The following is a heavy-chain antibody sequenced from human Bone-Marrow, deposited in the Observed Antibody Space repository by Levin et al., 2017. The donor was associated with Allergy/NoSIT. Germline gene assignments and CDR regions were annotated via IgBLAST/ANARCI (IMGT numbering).Heavy chain of an antibody. Sequence: SQTPSLTCTVSGGSISTYYWSWIRQPPEKRLEWIGYIYYSGSTKYNPSLNSRVTLLVDTSKNLFSLKLSSVTAADSAVYFCARAIPSGGNSYYYYYMDVWGKGTTVTVSS. CDR1: GGSISTYY. D-gene: IGHD4-23*01. CDR3: ARAIPSGGNSYYYYYMDV. J-gene: IGHJ6*03. V-gene: IGHV4-59*01. CDR2: IYYSGST.